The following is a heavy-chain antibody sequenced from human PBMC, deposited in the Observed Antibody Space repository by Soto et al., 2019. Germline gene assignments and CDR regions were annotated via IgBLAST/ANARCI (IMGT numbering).Heavy chain of an antibody. CDR2: IYYSGST. J-gene: IGHJ5*02. D-gene: IGHD3-22*01. Sequence: SETLSLTCTVSGGSISSSSYYWGWIRQPPGKGLEWIGSIYYSGSTYYNPSLKSRVTISVDTSKNQFSLKLSSVTAADTAVYYCARDRDSRNWFDPWGQGTLVTVSS. CDR1: GGSISSSSYY. CDR3: ARDRDSRNWFDP. V-gene: IGHV4-39*07.